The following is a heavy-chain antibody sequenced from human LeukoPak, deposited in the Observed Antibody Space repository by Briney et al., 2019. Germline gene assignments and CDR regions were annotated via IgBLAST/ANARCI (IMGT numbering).Heavy chain of an antibody. J-gene: IGHJ5*02. Sequence: GGSLRLSCAASGFSVSSNYMSWVRQAPGKGLEWVSVIYNDGSTYYADSVKGRFTISRDNSKNTVYLQMNSLRAEDTAVYHCARGDNNIVGALTPWGQGTLVTVSS. V-gene: IGHV3-53*01. CDR3: ARGDNNIVGALTP. CDR2: IYNDGST. D-gene: IGHD1-26*01. CDR1: GFSVSSNY.